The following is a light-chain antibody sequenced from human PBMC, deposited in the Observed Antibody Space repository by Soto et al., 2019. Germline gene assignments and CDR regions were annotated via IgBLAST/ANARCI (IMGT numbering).Light chain of an antibody. CDR2: GAS. V-gene: IGKV3-15*01. CDR3: QQYNNGPET. Sequence: EIVMTQSPVTLSVSPGERATLSCRASQSVSRNLAWYQQKPGQPPRLLIYGASSRATDIPSRFSGSGSGTEFTLSISSLQSEDFVVYHCQQYNNGPETFGQWTKCEI. J-gene: IGKJ2*01. CDR1: QSVSRN.